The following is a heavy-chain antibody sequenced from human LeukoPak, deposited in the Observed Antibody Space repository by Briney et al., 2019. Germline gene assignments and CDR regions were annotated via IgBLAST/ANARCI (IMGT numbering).Heavy chain of an antibody. V-gene: IGHV3-74*01. J-gene: IGHJ4*02. CDR2: INSDGSST. CDR1: GGSFSGYY. D-gene: IGHD6-13*01. Sequence: ETLSLTCAVYGGSFSGYYWSWIRQPPGKGLVWVSRINSDGSSTSYADSVKGRFTISRDNAKNTLYLQMNSLRAEDTAVYYCARDPSAAAGYFDNWGQGTLVTVSS. CDR3: ARDPSAAAGYFDN.